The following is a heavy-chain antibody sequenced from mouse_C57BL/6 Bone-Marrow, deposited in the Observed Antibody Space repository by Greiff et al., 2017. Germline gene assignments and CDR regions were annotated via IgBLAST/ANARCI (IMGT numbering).Heavy chain of an antibody. V-gene: IGHV5-17*01. CDR3: AREYYYGSIYCYFDI. J-gene: IGHJ1*03. CDR1: GFTFSDYG. Sequence: EVKVVESGGGLVKPGGSLKLSCAASGFTFSDYGMHWVRQAPEKGLEWVAYISSGSSTIYYADTVKGRFTISRDNAKNTLFLQMTSLSPEDTAMYYCAREYYYGSIYCYFDIWGTGTTVTVAS. D-gene: IGHD1-1*01. CDR2: ISSGSSTI.